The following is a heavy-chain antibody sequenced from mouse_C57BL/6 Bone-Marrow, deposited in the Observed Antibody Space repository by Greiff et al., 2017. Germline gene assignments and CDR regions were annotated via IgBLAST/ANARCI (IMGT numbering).Heavy chain of an antibody. Sequence: QVQLQQSGAELVRPGASVKLSCKASGYTFTDYYINWVKQRPGQGLEWIGRIYPGSGSTYYNEKFKGKATLTAEKSSSTAYMQLSRLTSEDSAVYFYSRFGYLYYSAMDYWGQGTSVTVSA. CDR2: IYPGSGST. J-gene: IGHJ4*01. D-gene: IGHD2-2*01. CDR3: SRFGYLYYSAMDY. V-gene: IGHV1-76*01. CDR1: GYTFTDYY.